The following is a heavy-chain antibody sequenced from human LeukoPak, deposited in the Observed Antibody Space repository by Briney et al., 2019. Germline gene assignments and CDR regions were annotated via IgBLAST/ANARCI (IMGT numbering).Heavy chain of an antibody. Sequence: ASVKVSCKASGYTFTSYGISWVRQAPGQGLEWMGWINPNSGETKFAQRFQGRVTLIRDTAISTVYMDLGGLRSDDTAVYYCARVLFNSGYDYWGQGSLVTVSS. D-gene: IGHD3-9*01. CDR3: ARVLFNSGYDY. V-gene: IGHV1-2*02. CDR2: INPNSGET. CDR1: GYTFTSYG. J-gene: IGHJ4*02.